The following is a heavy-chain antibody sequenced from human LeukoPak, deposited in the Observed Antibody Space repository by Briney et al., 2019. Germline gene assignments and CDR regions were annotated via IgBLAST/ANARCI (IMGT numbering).Heavy chain of an antibody. CDR3: ARTTPMVRGVYDY. J-gene: IGHJ4*02. V-gene: IGHV1-2*02. CDR1: GYTFTGYY. D-gene: IGHD3-10*01. Sequence: GASVKVSCKASGYTFTGYYMHWVRQAPGQGLECMGWINPNSGGTNYAQKFQGRVTMTRDTSISTAYMELSRLRSDDTAVYYCARTTPMVRGVYDYWGQGTLVTVSS. CDR2: INPNSGGT.